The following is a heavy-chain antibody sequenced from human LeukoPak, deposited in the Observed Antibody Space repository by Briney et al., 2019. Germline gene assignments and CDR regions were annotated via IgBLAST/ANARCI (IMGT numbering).Heavy chain of an antibody. Sequence: SETLSLTCTVSGGSISSYYWSWIRQPPGKGLKWIEYIYYSGSTNYNPSLKSRVTISVDTSKNQLSLKLSSVTAADTAVYYCARGPGITIFGVVILDPQFDYWGQGTLVTVSS. CDR2: IYYSGST. J-gene: IGHJ4*02. CDR3: ARGPGITIFGVVILDPQFDY. D-gene: IGHD3-3*01. V-gene: IGHV4-59*01. CDR1: GGSISSYY.